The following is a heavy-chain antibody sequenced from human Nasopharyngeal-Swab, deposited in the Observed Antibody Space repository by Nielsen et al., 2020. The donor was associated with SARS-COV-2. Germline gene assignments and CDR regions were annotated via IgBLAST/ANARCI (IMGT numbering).Heavy chain of an antibody. CDR3: AKLGDSGSYGRPFDY. J-gene: IGHJ4*02. D-gene: IGHD1-26*01. V-gene: IGHV3-9*01. Sequence: SLKISCAAPGFTFSSYAMSWVRQAPGKGLEWVSGISWNSGSIGYADSVKGRFTISRDNAKNSLYLQMNSLRAEDTALYYCAKLGDSGSYGRPFDYWGQGTLVTVSS. CDR1: GFTFSSYA. CDR2: ISWNSGSI.